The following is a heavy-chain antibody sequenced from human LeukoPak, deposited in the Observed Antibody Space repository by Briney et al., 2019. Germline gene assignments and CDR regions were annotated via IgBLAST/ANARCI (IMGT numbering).Heavy chain of an antibody. CDR3: ARHERDSSGYYYFDY. J-gene: IGHJ4*02. CDR1: GGSFSSYY. D-gene: IGHD3-22*01. CDR2: IYYSGST. V-gene: IGHV4-59*08. Sequence: PSETLSLTCTVSGGSFSSYYWSWIRQPPGKGLEWIGYIYYSGSTNYNPSLKSRVTISVDTSKNQFSLKLSSVTAADTAVYYCARHERDSSGYYYFDYWGQGTLVTVSS.